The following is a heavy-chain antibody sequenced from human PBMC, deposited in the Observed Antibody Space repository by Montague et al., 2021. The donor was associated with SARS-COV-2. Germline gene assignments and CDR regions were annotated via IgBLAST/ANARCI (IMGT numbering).Heavy chain of an antibody. CDR1: GDSTSCPNCY. CDR3: ARHRNYGDHSLDNWFHP. V-gene: IGHV4-39*01. CDR2: IYNSGTT. Sequence: SETLSLTCTVPGDSTSCPNCYWGWIRQPPGKGLDWIGTIYNSGTTYYSPSLKSRLTISIDTSKNQFSLKLPSVTAADTAVYYCARHRNYGDHSLDNWFHPWGQGTLVTVSS. D-gene: IGHD4-17*01. J-gene: IGHJ5*02.